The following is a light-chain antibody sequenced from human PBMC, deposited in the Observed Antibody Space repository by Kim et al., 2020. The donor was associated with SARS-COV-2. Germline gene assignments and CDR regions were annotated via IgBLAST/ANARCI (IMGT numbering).Light chain of an antibody. CDR1: QTINSW. V-gene: IGKV1-5*03. CDR3: QQYNGFWT. CDR2: KTS. Sequence: DIQMTQSPSTLSASVGDRVTITCRTSQTINSWLAWYQQKPGKAPKLLIQKTSSLESGVPSRFSGSGSGTEFTLTISSLQPDDFANYYRQQYNGFWTFGQGTKVDIK. J-gene: IGKJ1*01.